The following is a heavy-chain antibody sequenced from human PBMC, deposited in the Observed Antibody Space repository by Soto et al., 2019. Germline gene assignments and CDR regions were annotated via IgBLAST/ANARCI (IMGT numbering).Heavy chain of an antibody. Sequence: SVKGYCTVPGFTLTELSMTWARPATRKGREWRGGFDPEDGETIYAQTSQGRVTTTEETSPDTAYIEQSSLRPADTAVYNCATDPGFGGSWFDPLGQGTLVTVSS. CDR2: FDPEDGET. D-gene: IGHD3-10*01. CDR1: GFTLTELS. J-gene: IGHJ5*02. CDR3: ATDPGFGGSWFDP. V-gene: IGHV1-24*01.